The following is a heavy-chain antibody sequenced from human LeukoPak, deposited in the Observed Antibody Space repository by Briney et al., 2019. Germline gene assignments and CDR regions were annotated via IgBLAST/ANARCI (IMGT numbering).Heavy chain of an antibody. D-gene: IGHD6-13*01. Sequence: PGGSLRLSCAASGFAVISNYMSWVRQAPGKGLEWVSVIYSGGSTYYADSVKGRFTISRDISKNTLYLQMNSLRAEDTAVYYCARDHSSSWYSFDSWGQGTLVTVSS. CDR1: GFAVISNY. J-gene: IGHJ4*02. V-gene: IGHV3-66*01. CDR3: ARDHSSSWYSFDS. CDR2: IYSGGST.